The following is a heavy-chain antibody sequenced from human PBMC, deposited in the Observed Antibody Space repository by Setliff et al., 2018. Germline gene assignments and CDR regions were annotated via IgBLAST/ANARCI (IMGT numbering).Heavy chain of an antibody. V-gene: IGHV4-39*01. Sequence: SETLSLTCSVSGDSISSSSYYWGWIRQPPGKGLEWIGSINYSGITYYSPSLKSRVIVSVDTSKNQFSLKLSSVTAADTAVYYCARLPGYCNGGNCYRYYTVDIWGQGTMVTVS. J-gene: IGHJ3*02. CDR1: GDSISSSSYY. D-gene: IGHD2-15*01. CDR2: INYSGIT. CDR3: ARLPGYCNGGNCYRYYTVDI.